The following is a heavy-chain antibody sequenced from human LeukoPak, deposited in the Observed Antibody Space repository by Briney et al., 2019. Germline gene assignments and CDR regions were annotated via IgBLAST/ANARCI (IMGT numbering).Heavy chain of an antibody. CDR3: AKVMKGSERLTMVRGVIIKTAGLYYMDV. D-gene: IGHD3-10*01. CDR2: ISASGGST. CDR1: GFTLISYA. J-gene: IGHJ6*03. V-gene: IGHV3-23*01. Sequence: GGSLRLSCAASGFTLISYAMSWVRQAPGKGLEWVSSISASGGSTNYADSVKGRFNISRDNSKNTVYLQMNSLRAEDTAVYYCAKVMKGSERLTMVRGVIIKTAGLYYMDVWGKGTTVTVSS.